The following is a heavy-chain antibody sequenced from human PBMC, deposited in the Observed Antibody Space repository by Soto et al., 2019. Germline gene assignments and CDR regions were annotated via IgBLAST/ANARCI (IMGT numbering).Heavy chain of an antibody. Sequence: ASVKVSCKVSGYTLTELSMHWVRQAPGKGLEWMGGFDPEDGETIYAQKFQGRVTMTEDTSTDTAYMELSSLRSEDTAVYYCASSITMIVVVITTAPDAFEFWGQGTVVTVSS. CDR2: FDPEDGET. J-gene: IGHJ3*01. D-gene: IGHD3-22*01. CDR1: GYTLTELS. CDR3: ASSITMIVVVITTAPDAFEF. V-gene: IGHV1-24*01.